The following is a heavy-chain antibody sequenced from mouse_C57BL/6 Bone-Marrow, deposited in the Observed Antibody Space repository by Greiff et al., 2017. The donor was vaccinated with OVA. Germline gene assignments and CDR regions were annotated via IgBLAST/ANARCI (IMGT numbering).Heavy chain of an antibody. CDR3: AREDYYSNP. CDR1: GYTFTDYY. J-gene: IGHJ2*01. D-gene: IGHD2-5*01. V-gene: IGHV1-26*01. CDR2: INPNNGGT. Sequence: EVQLQQSGPELVKPGASVKISCKASGYTFTDYYMNWVKQSHGKSLEWIGDINPNNGGTSYNQKFKGKATLTVDKSSSTAYMELRSLTSEDSAVYYCAREDYYSNPGGQGTTLTVSS.